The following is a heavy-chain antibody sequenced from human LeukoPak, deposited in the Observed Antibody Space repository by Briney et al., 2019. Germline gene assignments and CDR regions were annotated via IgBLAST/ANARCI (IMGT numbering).Heavy chain of an antibody. CDR3: ARVSYYYDSSGYSHFDY. CDR2: ISAYNGNT. CDR1: GYTFTSYG. V-gene: IGHV1-18*01. J-gene: IGHJ4*02. D-gene: IGHD3-22*01. Sequence: GASVRVSCTASGYTFTSYGISWVRQAPGQGLEWMGWISAYNGNTNYAQKLQGRVTMTTDTSTSTAYMELRSLRSDDTAVYYCARVSYYYDSSGYSHFDYWGQGTLVTVSS.